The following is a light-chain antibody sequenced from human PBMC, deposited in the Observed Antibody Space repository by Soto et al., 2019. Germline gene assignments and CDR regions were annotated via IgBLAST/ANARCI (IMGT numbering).Light chain of an antibody. V-gene: IGKV1-8*01. J-gene: IGKJ1*01. CDR1: QGISSY. CDR3: QKYYNYYRK. CDR2: AAS. Sequence: AIRMTQSPSSFSASTGDRVTITCRASQGISSYLAWYQQKPGKAPRLLIYAASTLQSGVPSQFRGSGSATDFTLTISCLQSEDFATYYCQKYYNYYRKFGQGTMVDIK.